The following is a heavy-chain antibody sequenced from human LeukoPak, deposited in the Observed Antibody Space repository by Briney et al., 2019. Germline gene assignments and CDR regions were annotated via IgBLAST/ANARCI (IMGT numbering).Heavy chain of an antibody. J-gene: IGHJ4*02. CDR3: ARDLGY. CDR1: GFTFSSYA. Sequence: GGSLRLSCAASGFTFSSYAMHWVRQAPGKGLEWVAVISHDGSNKYYADSVKGRFTISRDNSKNTLYLQMNSLRAEDTAVYYCARDLGYWGQGTLVTVSS. CDR2: ISHDGSNK. V-gene: IGHV3-30*04.